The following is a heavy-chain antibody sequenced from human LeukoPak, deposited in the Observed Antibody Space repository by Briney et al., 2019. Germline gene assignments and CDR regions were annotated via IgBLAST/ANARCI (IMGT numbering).Heavy chain of an antibody. J-gene: IGHJ4*02. Sequence: SETLSLTCAVYGGSFSGYYWSWIRQPPGKGLEWIGEINHSGSTNYNPSLKSRVTISVDTSKNQFSLKLSSVTAADTAVYYCARPRSNSGWYRGGFDYWGQGTLVTVSS. CDR2: INHSGST. D-gene: IGHD6-19*01. CDR1: GGSFSGYY. V-gene: IGHV4-34*01. CDR3: ARPRSNSGWYRGGFDY.